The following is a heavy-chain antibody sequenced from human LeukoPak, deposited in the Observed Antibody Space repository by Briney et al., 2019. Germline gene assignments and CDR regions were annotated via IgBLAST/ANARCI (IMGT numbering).Heavy chain of an antibody. V-gene: IGHV1-8*01. CDR1: GYTFTSYD. CDR3: ARAVRGYCSGGSCYGRGWFDP. Sequence: ASVKVSCKASGYTFTSYDINWVRQATGQGLEWMGWMNPNSGNTGYAQKFQGRVTVTRNTSISTAYMELSSLRSEDTAVYYCARAVRGYCSGGSCYGRGWFDPWGRGTLVTVSS. J-gene: IGHJ5*02. CDR2: MNPNSGNT. D-gene: IGHD2-15*01.